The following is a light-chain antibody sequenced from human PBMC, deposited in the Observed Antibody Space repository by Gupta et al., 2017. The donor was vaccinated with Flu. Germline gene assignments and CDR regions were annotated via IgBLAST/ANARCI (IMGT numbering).Light chain of an antibody. CDR3: QSYDSTSVV. Sequence: TVTTSWTRSSGNIATYYVQWYQQRPGSSPTTVIYEDNERPSGVPDRFSGSIDSSSNSASLTISGLKTEDEADYYCQSYDSTSVVFGGGTKLTVL. V-gene: IGLV6-57*01. CDR1: SGNIATYY. J-gene: IGLJ2*01. CDR2: EDN.